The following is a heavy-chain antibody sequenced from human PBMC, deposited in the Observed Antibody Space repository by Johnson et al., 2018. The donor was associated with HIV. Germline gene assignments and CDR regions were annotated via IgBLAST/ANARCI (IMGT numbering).Heavy chain of an antibody. Sequence: VPLVESGGGLVPPGGSLRLSCAASGFTFNDYAMSWVRQAPGKGLEWVSGINWNGGSTGYTDSVKGRFTISRDNAKNSLYLQMNSLRTEDTALFYCARVGDGSGYYFDAFDIWGQGTMVTVSS. D-gene: IGHD3-22*01. CDR3: ARVGDGSGYYFDAFDI. CDR1: GFTFNDYA. V-gene: IGHV3-20*04. CDR2: INWNGGST. J-gene: IGHJ3*02.